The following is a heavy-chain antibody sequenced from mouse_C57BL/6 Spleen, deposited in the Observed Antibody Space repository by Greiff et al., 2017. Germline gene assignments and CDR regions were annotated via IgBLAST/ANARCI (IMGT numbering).Heavy chain of an antibody. CDR1: GYTFTSYW. CDR3: ARRGMGLRDYFDY. Sequence: QVQLQQPGAELVRPGSSVKLSCKASGYTFTSYWMHWVKQRPIQGLEWIGNIDPSDSETHYNQKFKDKATLTVDKSSSTAYMQLSSLTSEDSAVYYCARRGMGLRDYFDYWGQGTTLTVSS. CDR2: IDPSDSET. D-gene: IGHD2-4*01. V-gene: IGHV1-52*01. J-gene: IGHJ2*01.